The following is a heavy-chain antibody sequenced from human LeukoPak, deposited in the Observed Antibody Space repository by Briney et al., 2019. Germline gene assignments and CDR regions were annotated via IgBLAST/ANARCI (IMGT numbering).Heavy chain of an antibody. D-gene: IGHD6-13*01. CDR3: VKGSMAAAGDILSSSFDY. CDR1: GFTFSSYE. Sequence: GGSLRLSCAASGFTFSSYEMNWVRQAPGKGLEWVSYISSSGSTIYYADSVKGRFTISRDNSKNTLYLQMSSLRLEDTAVYYCVKGSMAAAGDILSSSFDYWGQGTLVTVSS. V-gene: IGHV3-48*03. J-gene: IGHJ4*02. CDR2: ISSSGSTI.